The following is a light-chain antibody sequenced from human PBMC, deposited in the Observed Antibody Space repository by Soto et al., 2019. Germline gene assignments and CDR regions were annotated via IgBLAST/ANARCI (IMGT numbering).Light chain of an antibody. CDR2: AAS. J-gene: IGKJ5*01. Sequence: IELAQSPSSLSASVGDSVTITCRASQGISRYLSWYQQKPGRPPKLLISAASTLQSGVPSRFSGSGSGTDFTLTISSLQPEDFSTYHCQHADSFHLITFGQGTRLEIK. V-gene: IGKV1-9*01. CDR3: QHADSFHLIT. CDR1: QGISRY.